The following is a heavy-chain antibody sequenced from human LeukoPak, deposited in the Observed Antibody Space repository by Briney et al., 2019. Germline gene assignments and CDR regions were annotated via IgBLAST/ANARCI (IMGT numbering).Heavy chain of an antibody. Sequence: SETLSLTCTVSGGSISSYYWSWIRQPPGKGLEWIGYIYYSGSTYYNPSLKSRVTISVDTSKNQFSLKLSSVTAADTAVYYCARGFRYCSSTSCYPDAFDIWGQGTMVTVSS. D-gene: IGHD2-2*01. CDR2: IYYSGST. J-gene: IGHJ3*02. CDR3: ARGFRYCSSTSCYPDAFDI. CDR1: GGSISSYY. V-gene: IGHV4-59*06.